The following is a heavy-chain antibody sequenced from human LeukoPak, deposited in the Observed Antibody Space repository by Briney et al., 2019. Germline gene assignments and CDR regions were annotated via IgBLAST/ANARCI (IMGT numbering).Heavy chain of an antibody. CDR1: GFTFSNAW. J-gene: IGHJ4*02. D-gene: IGHD3-10*01. Sequence: GGSLKLSRAASGFTFSNAWMSWVGQAPGKGLEWVGRIKSKTDGGTTDYAAPVKGRFTISRDDSKNTLYLQMNSLKTEDTAVYYCTTEAVWFGDTDYWGQGTLVTVSS. V-gene: IGHV3-15*01. CDR3: TTEAVWFGDTDY. CDR2: IKSKTDGGTT.